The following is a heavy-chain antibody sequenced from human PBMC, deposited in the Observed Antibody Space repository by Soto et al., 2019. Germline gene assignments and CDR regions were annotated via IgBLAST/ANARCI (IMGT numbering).Heavy chain of an antibody. Sequence: EVQLVESGGGLVQPGGSLRLSCAASGFTFSSYEMNWVRQAPGKGLEWVSYISSSGSTIYYADSVKGRFTISRDNAKNTLDLQMNSLRAEDTAVYYCARHALRLWMGFDYWGQGTLVTVSS. CDR3: ARHALRLWMGFDY. CDR1: GFTFSSYE. V-gene: IGHV3-48*03. D-gene: IGHD5-12*01. CDR2: ISSSGSTI. J-gene: IGHJ4*02.